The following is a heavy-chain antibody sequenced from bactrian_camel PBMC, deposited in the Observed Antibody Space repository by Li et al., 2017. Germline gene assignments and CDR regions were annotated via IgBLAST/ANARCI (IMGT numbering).Heavy chain of an antibody. Sequence: HVQLVESGGGSVQAGGSLRLSCAASGNTYHIYCMGWFRQAPAKEREVVASISTGGGLTDYADSVKDRFSIRRDNAKNTRDLQMNSLNPEDNGMYYCAAGRLRNGYCYSLLNRMAYNNWGQGTQVTVS. CDR3: AAGRLRNGYCYSLLNRMAYNN. V-gene: IGHV3S54*01. CDR2: ISTGGGLT. J-gene: IGHJ4*01. CDR1: GNTYHIYC. D-gene: IGHD2*01.